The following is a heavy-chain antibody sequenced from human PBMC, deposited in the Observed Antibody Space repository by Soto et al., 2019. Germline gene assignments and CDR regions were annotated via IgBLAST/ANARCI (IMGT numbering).Heavy chain of an antibody. CDR3: AYSVGYRGSFDY. V-gene: IGHV2-5*01. D-gene: IGHD6-25*01. CDR1: GFSLTTSGVS. CDR2: IYWNDDK. J-gene: IGHJ4*02. Sequence: QITLKESGPTLVKPTQTLTLTCTFSGFSLTTSGVSVGWIRQPPGKALEWLASIYWNDDKRYSPSLKSRLNPTKDNSKKQVVLTMTNMDPVDTATYYCAYSVGYRGSFDYWGQGTLVTVSS.